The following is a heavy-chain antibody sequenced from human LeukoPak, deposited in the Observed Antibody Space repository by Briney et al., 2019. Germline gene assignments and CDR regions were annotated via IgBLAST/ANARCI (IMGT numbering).Heavy chain of an antibody. CDR3: ARDRVAVGWSAFDI. CDR1: GYTFTSYT. CDR2: ISPGNGNT. Sequence: ASVKVSCKASGYTFTSYTMHWVRQAPGQSLEWMGWISPGNGNTKYSQKFQGRVTITRDTSASTIYMELSSLRSEDAAVYYCARDRVAVGWSAFDIWGQGTMVTVSS. J-gene: IGHJ3*02. D-gene: IGHD6-19*01. V-gene: IGHV1-3*01.